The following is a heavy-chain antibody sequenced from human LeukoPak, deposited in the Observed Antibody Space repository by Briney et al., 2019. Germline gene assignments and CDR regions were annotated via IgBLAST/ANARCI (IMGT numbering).Heavy chain of an antibody. CDR2: INPNSGGT. D-gene: IGHD3-22*01. J-gene: IGHJ4*02. Sequence: GASVKISCKASGYTFTGYYMHWVRQAPGQGLEWMGRINPNSGGTNYAQKLQGRVTMTTDTSTSTAYMELRSLRSDDTAVYYCARSSLYDSSGYHYVSVGYYFDYWGQGTLVTVSS. CDR1: GYTFTGYY. V-gene: IGHV1-2*06. CDR3: ARSSLYDSSGYHYVSVGYYFDY.